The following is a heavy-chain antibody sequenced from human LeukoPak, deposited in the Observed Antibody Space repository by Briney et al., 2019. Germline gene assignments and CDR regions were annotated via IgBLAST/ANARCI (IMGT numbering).Heavy chain of an antibody. Sequence: SETLSLTCTVSGGSISSSSYYWGWIRQPPGKGLEWIGSIYYSGSTYYNPSLKSRVTISVDTSKNQFSLKLSSVTAADTAVYYCARGYSGPRAFGPWGQGTLVTVSS. CDR2: IYYSGST. D-gene: IGHD2-15*01. V-gene: IGHV4-39*07. CDR1: GGSISSSSYY. CDR3: ARGYSGPRAFGP. J-gene: IGHJ5*02.